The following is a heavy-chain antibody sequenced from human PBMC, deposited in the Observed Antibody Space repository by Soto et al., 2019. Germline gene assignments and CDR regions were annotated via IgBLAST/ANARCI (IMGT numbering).Heavy chain of an antibody. D-gene: IGHD3-9*01. CDR1: GFTFSSYV. CDR3: ARGAYYDILAGYYHRGFCYGIDV. J-gene: IGHJ6*02. Sequence: QVQLVESGGGVVQPGRSLRLSCAASGFTFSSYVMHWVRQAPGKGLEWVTLISYDGTDKYYADSVKGRFSISRDNSKNTLYMRMNSLKTEDTAVYFCARGAYYDILAGYYHRGFCYGIDVWGQGTTVTVSS. V-gene: IGHV3-30-3*01. CDR2: ISYDGTDK.